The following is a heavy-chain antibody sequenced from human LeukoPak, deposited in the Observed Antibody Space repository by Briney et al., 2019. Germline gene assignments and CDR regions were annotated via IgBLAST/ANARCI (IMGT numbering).Heavy chain of an antibody. CDR2: ISYDGSNT. D-gene: IGHD3-16*01. V-gene: IGHV3-30-3*01. J-gene: IGHJ6*02. CDR3: ARGVSSYGYDYYYGMDV. Sequence: GGSLRLSCAASGFTFSGYDMHWVRQAPGKGLEWVAMISYDGSNTDYADFVEGRFTISRDNSKNTLYLQMNSLRAEDTAVYYCARGVSSYGYDYYYGMDVWGQGTTVTVS. CDR1: GFTFSGYD.